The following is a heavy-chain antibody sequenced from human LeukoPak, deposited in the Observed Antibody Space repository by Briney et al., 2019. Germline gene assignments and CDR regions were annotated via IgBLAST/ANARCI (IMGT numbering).Heavy chain of an antibody. CDR1: GYTFTGYY. CDR3: ARVTYSGSYYFLDY. D-gene: IGHD1-26*01. V-gene: IGHV1-2*02. Sequence: ASVKVSCKASGYTFTGYYMHWVRQAPGQGLEWMGWINPNSGGTNYAQKFQGRVTTTRDTSISTAYMELSRLRSDDTAVYYCARVTYSGSYYFLDYWGQGTLVTVSS. CDR2: INPNSGGT. J-gene: IGHJ4*02.